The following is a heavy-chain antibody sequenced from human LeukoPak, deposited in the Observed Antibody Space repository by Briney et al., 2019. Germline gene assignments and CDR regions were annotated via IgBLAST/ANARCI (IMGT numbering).Heavy chain of an antibody. CDR3: VRDYYGSGSQIYGIIDH. Sequence: GGSLRLSCAASGFTFSNYNMNWVRQAPGKGLEWVSYISSSSSTIYYADSVKGRFTVSRDNAKNSLYLQMNSLRAEDTAVYYCVRDYYGSGSQIYGIIDHWGQGTLVAVSS. CDR2: ISSSSSTI. J-gene: IGHJ4*02. V-gene: IGHV3-48*01. CDR1: GFTFSNYN. D-gene: IGHD3-10*01.